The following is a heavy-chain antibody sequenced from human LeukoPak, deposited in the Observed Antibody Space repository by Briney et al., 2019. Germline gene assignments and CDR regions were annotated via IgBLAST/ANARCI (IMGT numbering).Heavy chain of an antibody. J-gene: IGHJ4*02. CDR3: AKDKGPQRY. V-gene: IGHV3-30*02. CDR1: GFTFSSYG. Sequence: GGSLRLSCVASGFTFSSYGMHWVRQAPGKGLEWVAFTRYDGSKEYYADSVKGRFTISRDNSKNTLYLQMNSLRAEDTAVYYCAKDKGPQRYWGQGTLVTVSS. CDR2: TRYDGSKE.